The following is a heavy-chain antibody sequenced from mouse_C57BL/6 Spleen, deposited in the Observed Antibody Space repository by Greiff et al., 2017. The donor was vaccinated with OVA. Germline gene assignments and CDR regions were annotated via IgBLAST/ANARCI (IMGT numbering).Heavy chain of an antibody. D-gene: IGHD4-1*01. CDR2: ISYDGSN. Sequence: EVQLQESGPGLVKPSQSLSLTCSVTGYSITSGYYWNWIRQFPGNKLEWMGYISYDGSNNYNPSLKNRISITRDTSKNQFFLKLNSVTTEDTATYYCARDLGHWYFDVWGTGTTVTVSS. CDR3: ARDLGHWYFDV. CDR1: GYSITSGYY. J-gene: IGHJ1*03. V-gene: IGHV3-6*01.